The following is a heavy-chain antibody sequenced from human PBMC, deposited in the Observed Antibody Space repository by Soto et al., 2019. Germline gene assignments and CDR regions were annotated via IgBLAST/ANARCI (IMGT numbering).Heavy chain of an antibody. CDR3: ARHPERIAEIGWFDP. J-gene: IGHJ5*02. Sequence: EVQLVESGGGLVQPGGSLRLSCAASGFTFSSYSMNWVRQATGQGLEWVSYISSSSSTIYYADYVKGRFTITRDNAKKALEPQMNSLRAEDTAVYYCARHPERIAEIGWFDPWGQGTLVTVSS. CDR2: ISSSSSTI. D-gene: IGHD6-13*01. CDR1: GFTFSSYS. V-gene: IGHV3-48*01.